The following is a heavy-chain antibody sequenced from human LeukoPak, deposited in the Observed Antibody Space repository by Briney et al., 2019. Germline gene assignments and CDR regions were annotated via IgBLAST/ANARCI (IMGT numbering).Heavy chain of an antibody. CDR2: ISYGGST. D-gene: IGHD2-21*01. CDR3: ARQALWFFDH. V-gene: IGHV4-39*01. CDR1: GGSISSNSNY. J-gene: IGHJ4*02. Sequence: PSETLSLTCTVSGGSISSNSNYWAWIRQPPGRGLEWIGSISYGGSTYYSPSLESRVTISVDTSKNQFSLRLSSVTAADTTVYFCARQALWFFDHWGQGTLVTVSS.